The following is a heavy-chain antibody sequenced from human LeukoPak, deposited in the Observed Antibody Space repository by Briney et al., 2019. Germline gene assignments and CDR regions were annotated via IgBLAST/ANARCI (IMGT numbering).Heavy chain of an antibody. CDR3: ARGDYDSSGYYGDAFDI. CDR2: IYYSGST. V-gene: IGHV4-30-4*08. CDR1: GGSISSGDYY. D-gene: IGHD3-22*01. Sequence: SQTLSLTCTVSGGSISSGDYYWSWIRQPPGKGLEWIEYIYYSGSTYYNPSLKSRVTISVDTSKNQFSLKLSSVTAADTAVYYCARGDYDSSGYYGDAFDIWGQGTMVTVSS. J-gene: IGHJ3*02.